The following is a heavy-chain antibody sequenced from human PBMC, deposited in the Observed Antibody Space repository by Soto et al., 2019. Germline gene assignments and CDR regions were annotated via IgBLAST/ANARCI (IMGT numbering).Heavy chain of an antibody. CDR2: IKQDGSEK. CDR3: ARDRTTTVIHAFDI. V-gene: IGHV3-7*01. J-gene: IGHJ3*02. D-gene: IGHD4-17*01. CDR1: GFTFSSYW. Sequence: GGSLRLSCAASGFTFSSYWMSWVRQAPGKGLEWVANIKQDGSEKYYVDSVKGRFTISRDNAKNSLYLQMKSLRAEDTAVYYCARDRTTTVIHAFDIWGQGTMVTVSS.